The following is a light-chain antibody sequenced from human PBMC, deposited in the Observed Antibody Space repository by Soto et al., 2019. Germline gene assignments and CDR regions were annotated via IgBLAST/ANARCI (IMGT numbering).Light chain of an antibody. Sequence: EMLMTQSPATLSSFPGDRVTLSCRASQYINTRLAWYQHRPGQAPRLLIYQTSIRAAGIPARFSASGTGTDSTLTISDVQPEDFAVYYCHQRQSWPRTFGQGTKVDIK. CDR1: QYINTR. V-gene: IGKV3-11*01. CDR2: QTS. J-gene: IGKJ1*01. CDR3: HQRQSWPRT.